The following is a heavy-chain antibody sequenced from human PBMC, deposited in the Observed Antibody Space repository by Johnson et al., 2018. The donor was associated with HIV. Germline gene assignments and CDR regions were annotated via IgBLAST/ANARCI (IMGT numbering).Heavy chain of an antibody. J-gene: IGHJ3*02. V-gene: IGHV3-23*04. CDR3: VRRPFGAAPGADTFDI. CDR2: ISGSGGST. D-gene: IGHD6-13*01. CDR1: GFTFSSYA. Sequence: VHLVESGGGLVQPGGSLRLSCAASGFTFSSYAMNWVRQAPGKGLEWVSTISGSGGSTYYADSVKGRFTISRDNAKNTLYLQMNSLRAEDTAVYYCVRRPFGAAPGADTFDIWGQGTMVTVSS.